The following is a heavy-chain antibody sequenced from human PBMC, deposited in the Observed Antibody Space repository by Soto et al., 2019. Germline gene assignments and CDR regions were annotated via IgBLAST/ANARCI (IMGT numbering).Heavy chain of an antibody. CDR2: ISAYNGDT. CDR1: GYTFASFS. CDR3: ARGGRTYGLDV. J-gene: IGHJ6*02. D-gene: IGHD1-26*01. V-gene: IGHV1-18*04. Sequence: XSVKVSCKTSGYTFASFSITWVRQAPGQGLEWMGWISAYNGDTDHAQNLQGRVTMTTDTSTSTAYMEMRSLRSDDTAVYYCARGGRTYGLDVWGQGTTVTVSS.